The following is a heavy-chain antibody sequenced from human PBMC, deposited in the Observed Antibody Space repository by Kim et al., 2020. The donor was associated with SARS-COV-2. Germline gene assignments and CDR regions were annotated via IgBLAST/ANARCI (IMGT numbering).Heavy chain of an antibody. CDR1: GFTFSSYS. V-gene: IGHV3-21*01. CDR3: ARDTRRWLQKPQSGAFDY. Sequence: GGSLRLSCAASGFTFSSYSMNWVRQAPGKGLEWVSSISSSSSYIYYADSVKGRFTISRDNAKNSLYLQMNSLRAEDTAVYYCARDTRRWLQKPQSGAFDYWGQGTLVTVSS. D-gene: IGHD5-12*01. CDR2: ISSSSSYI. J-gene: IGHJ4*02.